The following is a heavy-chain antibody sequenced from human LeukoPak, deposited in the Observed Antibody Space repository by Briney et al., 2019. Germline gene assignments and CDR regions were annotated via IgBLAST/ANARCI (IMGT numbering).Heavy chain of an antibody. V-gene: IGHV4-61*02. CDR1: GGSISSGTYF. CDR3: ARGRDGYSIFDY. D-gene: IGHD5-24*01. Sequence: PSQTLSLTCIVSGGSISSGTYFWSWIRQPAGRGLEWIGRISTSGSTNYNPSLNSRVTISLDTSKNQFSLNLISVTAADTAVYYWARGRDGYSIFDYWGQGTLVTVSS. CDR2: ISTSGST. J-gene: IGHJ4*02.